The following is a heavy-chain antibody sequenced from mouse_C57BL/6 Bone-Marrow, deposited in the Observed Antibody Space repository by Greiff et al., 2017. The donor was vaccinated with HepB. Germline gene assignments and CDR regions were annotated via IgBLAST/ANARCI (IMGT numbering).Heavy chain of an antibody. J-gene: IGHJ4*01. Sequence: QVQLQQSGAELVKPGASVKMSCKASGYTFTSYWITWVKQRPGQGLEWIGDIYPGSGSANYNEKFKSKATLTVDTSSSTAYMQLSSLTSEDSAVYYCASPLNDGYYYAMDYWGQGTSVTVSS. CDR3: ASPLNDGYYYAMDY. CDR1: GYTFTSYW. D-gene: IGHD2-3*01. V-gene: IGHV1-55*01. CDR2: IYPGSGSA.